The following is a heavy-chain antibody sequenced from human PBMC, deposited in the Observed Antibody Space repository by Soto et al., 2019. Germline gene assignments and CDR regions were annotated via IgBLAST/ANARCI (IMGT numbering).Heavy chain of an antibody. CDR1: GGSISTYY. J-gene: IGHJ5*02. CDR3: ARDQLSSGLYVWFDP. CDR2: IYYDGST. Sequence: SETLSLTCTVSGGSISTYYWSWIRQPPGKGLEWIGYIYYDGSTSYNPSLRSRVTIAVDTSKNQFSLILSSVTSADTAVYYCARDQLSSGLYVWFDPWGQGTLVTVSS. D-gene: IGHD6-25*01. V-gene: IGHV4-59*01.